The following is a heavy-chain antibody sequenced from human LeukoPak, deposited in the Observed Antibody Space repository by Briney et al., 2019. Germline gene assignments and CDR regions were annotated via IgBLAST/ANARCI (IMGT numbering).Heavy chain of an antibody. V-gene: IGHV3-30*04. CDR1: GFTFSSYA. CDR2: IPYDGSNK. Sequence: PGGSLRLSCAASGFTFSSYAMHWVRQAPGKGLEWVAVIPYDGSNKYYADSVKGRFTISRDNSKNTLYLQMNSLRAEDTAVYYCAREVPFDYWGQGTLVTVSS. J-gene: IGHJ4*02. CDR3: AREVPFDY.